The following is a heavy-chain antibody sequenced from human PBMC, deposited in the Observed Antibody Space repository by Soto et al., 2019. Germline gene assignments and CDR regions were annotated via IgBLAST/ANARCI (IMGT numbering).Heavy chain of an antibody. V-gene: IGHV4-39*01. CDR2: IYYSGST. Sequence: QLQLQESGPGLVKPSETLSLTCTVSGGSISSSSYYWGWIRQPPGKGLEWIGSIYYSGSTYYNPSLKSRGPISVDTSKNQVSLQLSSVTAADTAVYYCARTPPRVGAAHSNYCYYGMDVWGQGTTVTVSS. CDR3: ARTPPRVGAAHSNYCYYGMDV. D-gene: IGHD1-26*01. J-gene: IGHJ6*02. CDR1: GGSISSSSYY.